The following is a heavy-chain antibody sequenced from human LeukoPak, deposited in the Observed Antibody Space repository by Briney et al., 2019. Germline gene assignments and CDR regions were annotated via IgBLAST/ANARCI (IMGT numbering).Heavy chain of an antibody. CDR1: GYTFTGYY. J-gene: IGHJ4*02. Sequence: ASVKVSCKASGYTFTGYYMHWVRQAPGQGLERMGWINPNSGDTKYAQRFQGRVTMTRDTSISTAYMELSRLRSDDTAVYYCARDRYSSGFADYWGQGTLVTVSS. CDR3: ARDRYSSGFADY. V-gene: IGHV1-2*02. D-gene: IGHD6-19*01. CDR2: INPNSGDT.